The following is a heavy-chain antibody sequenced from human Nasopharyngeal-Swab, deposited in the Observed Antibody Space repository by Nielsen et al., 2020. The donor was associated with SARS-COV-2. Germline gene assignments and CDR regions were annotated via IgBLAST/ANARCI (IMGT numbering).Heavy chain of an antibody. CDR1: GFTFDDYV. D-gene: IGHD2-8*02. V-gene: IGHV3-9*01. CDR3: AKAPGATGYFDL. CDR2: ISWNSGSI. J-gene: IGHJ2*01. Sequence: SLKISCAASGFTFDDYVMHWVRQAPGKGLEWVSGISWNSGSIGYADSVKGRFTISRANAKNSLYLQMNSLRAEDTALYYCAKAPGATGYFDLWGRGTLVTVSS.